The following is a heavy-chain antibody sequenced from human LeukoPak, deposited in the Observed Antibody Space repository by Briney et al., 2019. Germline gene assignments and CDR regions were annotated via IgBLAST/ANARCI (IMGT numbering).Heavy chain of an antibody. Sequence: PGRSLRLSCTASGFTFGDYAMSWFRQAPGKGLEWVGFIRSKAYGGTTEYAASVKGRFTISRDDSKSIAYLQMNSLKTEDTAVYYCTRGDYVWGSYRYLFFDYWGQGTLVTVSS. J-gene: IGHJ4*02. D-gene: IGHD3-16*02. V-gene: IGHV3-49*03. CDR2: IRSKAYGGTT. CDR3: TRGDYVWGSYRYLFFDY. CDR1: GFTFGDYA.